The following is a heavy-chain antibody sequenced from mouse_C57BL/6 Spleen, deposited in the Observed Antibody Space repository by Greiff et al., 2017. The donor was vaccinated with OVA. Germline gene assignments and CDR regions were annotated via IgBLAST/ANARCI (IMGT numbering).Heavy chain of an antibody. CDR1: GYTFTSYG. D-gene: IGHD2-1*01. Sequence: VQLVESGAELARPGASVKLSCKASGYTFTSYGISWVKQRTGQGLEWIGEIYPRSGNTYYNEKFKGKATLTADKSSSTAYMELRSLTSEDSAVYFCARKGPGNHFDYWGQGTTLTVSS. J-gene: IGHJ2*01. V-gene: IGHV1-81*01. CDR3: ARKGPGNHFDY. CDR2: IYPRSGNT.